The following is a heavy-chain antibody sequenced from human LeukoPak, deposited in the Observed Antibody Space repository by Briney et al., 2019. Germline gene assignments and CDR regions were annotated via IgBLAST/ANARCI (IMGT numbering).Heavy chain of an antibody. CDR3: ARIHYDFWSGYLGILDY. Sequence: SETLSLTCAVYGGSFSGYYWSWIRQPPGKGLEWIGEINHSGSTNYNPSLKSRVTISVDTSKNQFSLKLSSVTAADTAVYYCARIHYDFWSGYLGILDYWGQGTLVTVSS. CDR2: INHSGST. J-gene: IGHJ4*02. D-gene: IGHD3-3*01. CDR1: GGSFSGYY. V-gene: IGHV4-34*01.